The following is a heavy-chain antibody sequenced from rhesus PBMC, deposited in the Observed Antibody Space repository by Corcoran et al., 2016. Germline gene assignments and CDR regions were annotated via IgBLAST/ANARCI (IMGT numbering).Heavy chain of an antibody. Sequence: QVQLVQSGAEVKKPGASAKLSCKASGYTFTSNSINWVRQAPGKGLEWMGWINPSNGNTAYAQNFKGRVTMTRDTSTSTAYMELSSLRSEDTAVYYCAVRGGYGNYGFGYWGQGVLVTVSS. J-gene: IGHJ4*01. V-gene: IGHV1-200*01. D-gene: IGHD4-35*01. CDR1: GYTFTSNS. CDR2: INPSNGNT. CDR3: AVRGGYGNYGFGY.